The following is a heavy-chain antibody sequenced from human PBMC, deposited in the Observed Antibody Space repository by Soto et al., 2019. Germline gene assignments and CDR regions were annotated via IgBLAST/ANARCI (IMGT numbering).Heavy chain of an antibody. V-gene: IGHV1-18*01. CDR3: ERDTESNRYND. CDR2: FRPDNGNR. D-gene: IGHD1-20*01. J-gene: IGHJ1*01. Sequence: VQVLQSGHEVKRPVASVTVSCKTSGDTFSTSGISWVRQAPGQGLEWVGWFRPDNGNRKSAQRLQGRVTWTTDTSASTAYMELSILTSEDTAMYYCERDTESNRYNDWGQGTLVTGSS. CDR1: GDTFSTSG.